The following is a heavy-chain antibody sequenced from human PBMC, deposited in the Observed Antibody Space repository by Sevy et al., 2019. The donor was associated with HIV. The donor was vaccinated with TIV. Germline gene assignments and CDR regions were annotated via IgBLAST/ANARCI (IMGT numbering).Heavy chain of an antibody. D-gene: IGHD1-1*01. CDR1: GFTFTSNW. Sequence: GGSLRLSCAASGFTFTSNWMHWVRQAPGKGLEWVATISFDGSNKHYADSVKGRFTISRDNSQNSLYLQMNSLRTEDTAVYYCALERLSSDVAEYFQNWGQGTLVTVSS. CDR2: ISFDGSNK. CDR3: ALERLSSDVAEYFQN. V-gene: IGHV3-30-3*01. J-gene: IGHJ1*01.